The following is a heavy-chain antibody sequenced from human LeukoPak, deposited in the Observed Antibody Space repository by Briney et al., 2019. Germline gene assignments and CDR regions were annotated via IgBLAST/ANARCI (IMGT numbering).Heavy chain of an antibody. CDR2: INPNSGGT. CDR3: ARDGDIVVVPAEENWFDP. J-gene: IGHJ5*02. Sequence: GASVKVSCKASGYTFTGYYMHWVRQAPGQGLEWMGWINPNSGGTNYAQKFQGRVTMTRDTSISTAYMELSRLRSDDTAVYYCARDGDIVVVPAEENWFDPWGQGRLVTVSS. CDR1: GYTFTGYY. D-gene: IGHD2-2*01. V-gene: IGHV1-2*02.